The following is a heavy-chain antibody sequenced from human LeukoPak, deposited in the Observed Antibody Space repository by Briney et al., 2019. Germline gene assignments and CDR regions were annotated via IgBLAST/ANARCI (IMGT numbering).Heavy chain of an antibody. J-gene: IGHJ4*02. CDR1: GYTFTGYY. CDR3: ARGGHVGGYSGYDLTIDY. V-gene: IGHV1-2*02. D-gene: IGHD5-12*01. CDR2: INPNSGGT. Sequence: GASVKVSCKASGYTFTGYYMHWVRQAPGQGLEWMGWINPNSGGTNYAQKFQGRVTMTRDTSISTAYMELSRLRSDDTAVYYCARGGHVGGYSGYDLTIDYWGQGTLVTVSS.